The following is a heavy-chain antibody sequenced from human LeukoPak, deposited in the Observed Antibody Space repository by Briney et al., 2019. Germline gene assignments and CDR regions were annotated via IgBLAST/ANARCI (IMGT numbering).Heavy chain of an antibody. CDR1: GASISSYY. J-gene: IGHJ6*03. D-gene: IGHD3-3*01. Sequence: PSETLSLTCTVSGASISSYYWSWIRQPPGKGLEWIGYIYYSGSTNYNPSLKSRVTLSVDTSKNQFSLKLSSVTAADTAVYYCARASYDFLYYYYMDVWGKGTTVTVSS. V-gene: IGHV4-59*01. CDR3: ARASYDFLYYYYMDV. CDR2: IYYSGST.